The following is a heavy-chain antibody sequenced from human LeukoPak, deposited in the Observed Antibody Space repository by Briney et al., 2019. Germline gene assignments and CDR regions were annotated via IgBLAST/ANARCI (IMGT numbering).Heavy chain of an antibody. V-gene: IGHV3-7*01. CDR1: GFTFSSYW. CDR2: IKQDGSEK. D-gene: IGHD2-21*02. CDR3: ARDIVVVTAIMDV. J-gene: IGHJ6*03. Sequence: QSGGSLRLSCAASGFTFSSYWMHWVRQAPGKGLEWVANIKQDGSEKYYVDSVKGRFTISRDNAKNSLYLQMNSLRAEDTAVYYCARDIVVVTAIMDVWGKGTTVTVSS.